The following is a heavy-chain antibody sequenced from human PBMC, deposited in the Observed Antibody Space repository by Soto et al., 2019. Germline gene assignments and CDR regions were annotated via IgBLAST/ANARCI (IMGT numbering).Heavy chain of an antibody. CDR1: GYTFTSYG. CDR3: ARRAVPAAEYYYYYYMDV. V-gene: IGHV1-18*01. Sequence: QVQLVQSGAEVKKPGASVKVSCKASGYTFTSYGISWVRQAPGQGLEWMGWISAYNGNTNYAQKLQGRVTMTTDTSTSTAYMELRSLGSDDTAVYYCARRAVPAAEYYYYYYMDVWGKGTTVTVSS. D-gene: IGHD2-2*01. CDR2: ISAYNGNT. J-gene: IGHJ6*03.